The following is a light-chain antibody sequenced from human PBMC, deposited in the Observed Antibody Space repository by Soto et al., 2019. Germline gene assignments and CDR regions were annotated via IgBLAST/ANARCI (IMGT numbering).Light chain of an antibody. CDR1: SSNIGAGYD. J-gene: IGLJ2*01. Sequence: QPVLTQPPSVSGAPGQRVTISCTGSSSNIGAGYDVHWYQQLPGTAPKLLIYGNSNRPSGVPDRFSGSKSGTSASLAITGLQAEDEADYYCGTWDSSLSGGGIFGIFGGGTQLTVL. CDR2: GNS. V-gene: IGLV1-40*01. CDR3: GTWDSSLSGGGIFGI.